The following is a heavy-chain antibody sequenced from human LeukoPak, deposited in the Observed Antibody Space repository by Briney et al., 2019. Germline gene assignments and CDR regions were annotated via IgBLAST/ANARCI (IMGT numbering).Heavy chain of an antibody. CDR1: GGSISTYY. Sequence: SETLSLTCTVSGGSISTYYWSWIRQPPGRGLEWIGYIYYSGSTNYNPSLKSRVTISLDTSKSQFSLELSSVTAADTAVYYCARHGIVDSSRKYHFDYWGQGTLVTVSS. CDR2: IYYSGST. CDR3: ARHGIVDSSRKYHFDY. V-gene: IGHV4-59*08. D-gene: IGHD6-13*01. J-gene: IGHJ4*02.